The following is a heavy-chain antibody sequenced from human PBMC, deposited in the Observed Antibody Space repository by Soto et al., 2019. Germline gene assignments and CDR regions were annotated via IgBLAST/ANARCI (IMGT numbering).Heavy chain of an antibody. V-gene: IGHV1-2*04. Sequence: EASVKVSCKASGYTFTKNYMHWVRQAPGQGLEWMGAINPSGGSTNYAQKFQGWVTMTRDTSISTAYMELSRLRSDDTAVYYCARELGTYLSSSTSWNNWFDPWGQGTLVTVSS. J-gene: IGHJ5*02. CDR1: GYTFTKNY. CDR3: ARELGTYLSSSTSWNNWFDP. CDR2: INPSGGST. D-gene: IGHD2-2*01.